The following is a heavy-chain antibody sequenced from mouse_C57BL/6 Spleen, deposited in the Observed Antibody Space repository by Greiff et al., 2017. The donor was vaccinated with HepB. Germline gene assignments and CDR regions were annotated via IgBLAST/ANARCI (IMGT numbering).Heavy chain of an antibody. Sequence: QVTLKESGPGILQPSQTLSLTCSFSGFSLSTFGMGVGWIRQPSGKGLEWLAHIWWDDDKYYNPALKSRLTISKDTSKNQVFLKIANVDTADTATYYCARIAKIYYDYEYYFDYWGQGTTLTVSS. CDR1: GFSLSTFGMG. D-gene: IGHD2-4*01. CDR3: ARIAKIYYDYEYYFDY. CDR2: IWWDDDK. J-gene: IGHJ2*01. V-gene: IGHV8-8*01.